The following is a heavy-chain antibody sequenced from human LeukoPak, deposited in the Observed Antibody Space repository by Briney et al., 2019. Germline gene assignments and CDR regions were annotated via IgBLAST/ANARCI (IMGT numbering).Heavy chain of an antibody. D-gene: IGHD3-22*01. J-gene: IGHJ4*02. V-gene: IGHV3-30*04. CDR2: LSYDGSNE. CDR1: GFTFSSYA. Sequence: GGSLRLSCAASGFTFSSYAMHWVRQAPGKGLEWVAVLSYDGSNEYYADSVKGRFTISRDNSKNTLHLQMNSLRAEDTALYYCVKAIRPFNSGNYYSCLDYWGQGSLVTVSS. CDR3: VKAIRPFNSGNYYSCLDY.